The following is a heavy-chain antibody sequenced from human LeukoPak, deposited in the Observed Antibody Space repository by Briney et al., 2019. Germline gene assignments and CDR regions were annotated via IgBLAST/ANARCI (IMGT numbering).Heavy chain of an antibody. CDR3: ARDPLYYYDSSGYFDY. Sequence: ASVKVSCKASGYTFTSYGISWVRQAPGQGLERMGWISAYNGNTNYAQKLQGRVTMTTDTSTSTAYMELRSLRSDDTAVYYCARDPLYYYDSSGYFDYWGQGTLVTVSS. D-gene: IGHD3-22*01. V-gene: IGHV1-18*01. CDR1: GYTFTSYG. J-gene: IGHJ4*02. CDR2: ISAYNGNT.